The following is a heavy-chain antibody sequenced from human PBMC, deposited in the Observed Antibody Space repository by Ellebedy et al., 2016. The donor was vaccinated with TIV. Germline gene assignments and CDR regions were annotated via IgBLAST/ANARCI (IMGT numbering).Heavy chain of an antibody. Sequence: GESLKIFCAASGFTFSSYNMNWVRQAPGKGLEWVSYISSGSGTIYYVDSVKDRFTISRDNAKNSLYLQMNSLRDEDTAVYYCATVRGSLFTLWGQGTMVTVSS. D-gene: IGHD3-3*01. CDR3: ATVRGSLFTL. CDR1: GFTFSSYN. CDR2: ISSGSGTI. V-gene: IGHV3-48*02. J-gene: IGHJ3*01.